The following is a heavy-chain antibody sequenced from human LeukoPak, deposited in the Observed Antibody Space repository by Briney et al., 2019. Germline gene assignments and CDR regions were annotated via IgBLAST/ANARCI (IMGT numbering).Heavy chain of an antibody. CDR1: GGSVSSGSYY. CDR2: IYYSGST. D-gene: IGHD6-13*01. Sequence: PSEPLSLTCTVSGGSVSSGSYYWSWIRQPPGKGLEWIGYIYYSGSTNYNPSLKSRVTISVDTSKNQFSLKLSSVTAADTAVYYCARRYSSSWFDYWGQGTLVTVSS. V-gene: IGHV4-61*01. J-gene: IGHJ4*02. CDR3: ARRYSSSWFDY.